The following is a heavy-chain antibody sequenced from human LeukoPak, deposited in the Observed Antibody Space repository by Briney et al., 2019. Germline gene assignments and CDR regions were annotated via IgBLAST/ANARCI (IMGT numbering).Heavy chain of an antibody. J-gene: IGHJ4*02. CDR2: INFSSGST. CDR1: GYTFTTYY. D-gene: IGHD5-18*01. Sequence: ASVTVSCKASGYTFTTYYMHWVRQATGQGLEWMGIINFSSGSTSYAQKFQGRVTMTRDTSTSTVYMELSSLRSEDTAIYYCARVLGAHRYGSIDHWGQGTLVTVSS. V-gene: IGHV1-46*01. CDR3: ARVLGAHRYGSIDH.